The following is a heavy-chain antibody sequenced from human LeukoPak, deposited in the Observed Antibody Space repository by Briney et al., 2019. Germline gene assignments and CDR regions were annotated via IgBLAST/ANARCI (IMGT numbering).Heavy chain of an antibody. V-gene: IGHV7-4-1*02. J-gene: IGHJ4*02. CDR1: GGTFSSYA. CDR3: ARGRSVVDTAIDY. Sequence: GASVKVSCKASGGTFSSYAISWVRQAPGQGLEWMGWINTNTGNPTYAQGFTGRFVFSLDTSVSTAYLQISSLKAEDTAVYYCARGRSVVDTAIDYWGQGTLVTVSS. D-gene: IGHD5-18*01. CDR2: INTNTGNP.